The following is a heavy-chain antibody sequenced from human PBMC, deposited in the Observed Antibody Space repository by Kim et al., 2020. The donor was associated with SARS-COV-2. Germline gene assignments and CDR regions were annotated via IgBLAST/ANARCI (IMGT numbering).Heavy chain of an antibody. CDR1: GYSFTSYW. CDR3: ARQTDYYDSSGYYRF. Sequence: GESLKISCKGSGYSFTSYWIGWVRQMPGKGLEWMGIIYPGDSDTRYSPSFQGQVTISADKSISTAYLQWSSLKASDTAMYYCARQTDYYDSSGYYRFWGQGTLVTVSS. CDR2: IYPGDSDT. D-gene: IGHD3-22*01. V-gene: IGHV5-51*01. J-gene: IGHJ4*02.